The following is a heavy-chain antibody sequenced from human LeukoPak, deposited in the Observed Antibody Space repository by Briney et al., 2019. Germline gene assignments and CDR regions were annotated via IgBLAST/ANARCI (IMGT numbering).Heavy chain of an antibody. CDR1: GSTFSSYS. V-gene: IGHV3-21*01. CDR2: ISSSSSYI. CDR3: ASHRDGYNDDAFDI. J-gene: IGHJ3*02. D-gene: IGHD5-24*01. Sequence: PGGSLRLSCAASGSTFSSYSMNWVRQAPGKGLEWVSSISSSSSYIYYAVSVKGRFTISRDNAKNSLYLQMNSLRAEDTAVYYCASHRDGYNDDAFDIWGQGTMVTVSS.